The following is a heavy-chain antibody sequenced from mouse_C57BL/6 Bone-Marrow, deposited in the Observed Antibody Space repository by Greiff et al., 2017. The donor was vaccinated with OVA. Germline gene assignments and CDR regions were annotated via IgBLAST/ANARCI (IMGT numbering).Heavy chain of an antibody. CDR1: GYTFTSYG. CDR3: ARADRWLLRNYAMDY. V-gene: IGHV1-81*01. Sequence: QVQLKESGAELARPGASVKLSCKASGYTFTSYGISWVKQRTGQGLEWIGEIYPRSGNTYYNEKFKGKATLTADKSSSTAYMELRSLTSEDSAVYFCARADRWLLRNYAMDYWGQGTSVTVSS. J-gene: IGHJ4*01. CDR2: IYPRSGNT. D-gene: IGHD2-3*01.